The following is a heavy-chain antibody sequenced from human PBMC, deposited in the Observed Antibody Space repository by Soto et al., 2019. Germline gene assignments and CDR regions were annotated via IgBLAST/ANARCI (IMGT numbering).Heavy chain of an antibody. CDR2: IYPGDSNT. CDR3: ARRTPMVWGPTDYYYGLDV. D-gene: IGHD3-10*01. Sequence: GESLKISCKGSGYTFTNYWIGWVRQIPGKVMEWMGGIYPGDSNTRYSPSFQGQVTISADKSISTAYLHWSFLNASDTAMYSCARRTPMVWGPTDYYYGLDVWFQGTTVTVSS. V-gene: IGHV5-51*01. J-gene: IGHJ6*02. CDR1: GYTFTNYW.